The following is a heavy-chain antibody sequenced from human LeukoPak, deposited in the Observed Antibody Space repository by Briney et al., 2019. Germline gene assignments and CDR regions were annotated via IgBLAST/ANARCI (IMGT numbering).Heavy chain of an antibody. V-gene: IGHV3-66*01. CDR2: IYSGGST. J-gene: IGHJ4*02. CDR1: GLTVSGNY. Sequence: GGSLRLSCAASGLTVSGNYMSWVRQAPGKGLEWVSVIYSGGSTYYADSVKGRFTISRDNSKNTLYLQMNSLKTEDTAVYFCTIALAFNDKYYFAYWGQGILVTVSS. D-gene: IGHD3-9*01. CDR3: TIALAFNDKYYFAY.